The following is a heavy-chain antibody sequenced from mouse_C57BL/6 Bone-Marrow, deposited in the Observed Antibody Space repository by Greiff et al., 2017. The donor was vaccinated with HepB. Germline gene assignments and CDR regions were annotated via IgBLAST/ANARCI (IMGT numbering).Heavy chain of an antibody. Sequence: QVQLQQPGAELVKPGASVKLSCKASGYTFTSYWMHWVKQRPGQGLEWIGMIHPNSGSTNYNEKFKSKATLTVDKSSSTAYMQLSSLTSEDSAVYYCASRTTVVAYYFDDWGQGTTLTVSS. CDR3: ASRTTVVAYYFDD. V-gene: IGHV1-64*01. D-gene: IGHD1-1*01. CDR2: IHPNSGST. CDR1: GYTFTSYW. J-gene: IGHJ2*01.